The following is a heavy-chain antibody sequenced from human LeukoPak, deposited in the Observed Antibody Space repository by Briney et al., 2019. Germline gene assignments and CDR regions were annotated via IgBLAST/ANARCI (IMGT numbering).Heavy chain of an antibody. CDR3: AKDLKRGYTYGYYDY. V-gene: IGHV3-23*01. J-gene: IGHJ4*02. Sequence: GGSLRLSCAASGFTFSSYAMSWVRQAPGKGLEWVSAISGSGGSTYYADSVKGRFTISRDNSKNTLFLQMNSLRAEDTAVYYCAKDLKRGYTYGYYDYWGQGTLVTVSS. CDR2: ISGSGGST. CDR1: GFTFSSYA. D-gene: IGHD5-18*01.